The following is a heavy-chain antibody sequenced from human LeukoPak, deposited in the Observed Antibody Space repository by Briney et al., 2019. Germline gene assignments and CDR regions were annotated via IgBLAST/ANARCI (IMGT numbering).Heavy chain of an antibody. Sequence: GGSLRLSCAASGFTFRDYWMHWVRQVPGKGLLWVSHINSDGSITDYADSVKGRFTISRDNARNTLSLQMDSLRVEDTAVYYCARDLHYYVAMDVWGQGTTVTVSS. J-gene: IGHJ6*02. V-gene: IGHV3-74*01. CDR3: ARDLHYYVAMDV. CDR2: INSDGSIT. D-gene: IGHD3-10*02. CDR1: GFTFRDYW.